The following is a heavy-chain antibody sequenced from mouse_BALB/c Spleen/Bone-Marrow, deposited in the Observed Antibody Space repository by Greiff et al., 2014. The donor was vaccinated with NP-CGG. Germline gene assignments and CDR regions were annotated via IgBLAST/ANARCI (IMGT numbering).Heavy chain of an antibody. CDR3: AIYYYGSSGFAY. CDR2: IDPANGNT. J-gene: IGHJ3*01. CDR1: GFNIKDTY. D-gene: IGHD1-1*01. V-gene: IGHV14-3*02. Sequence: VQLKHSGAELVKPGASVKLSCTASGFNIKDTYMHWVKQRPEQGLEWIGRIDPANGNTKYDPKFQGKATITADTSSNTAYLQLSSLTSEDTAVYYCAIYYYGSSGFAYWGQGTVTVSA.